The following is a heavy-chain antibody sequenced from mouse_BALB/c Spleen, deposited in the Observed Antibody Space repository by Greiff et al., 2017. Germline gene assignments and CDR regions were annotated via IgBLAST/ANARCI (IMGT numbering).Heavy chain of an antibody. CDR1: GYAFSSSW. Sequence: VQLQQSGPELVKPGASVKISCKASGYAFSSSWMNWVKQRPGQGLEWIGRIYPGDGDTNYNQKFKGKAKLTAVTSTSTAYMELSSLTNEDSAVYYCARYGDYDGYHCYAMDYWGQGTSVTVSS. J-gene: IGHJ4*01. V-gene: IGHV1-82*01. D-gene: IGHD2-3*01. CDR3: ARYGDYDGYHCYAMDY. CDR2: IYPGDGDT.